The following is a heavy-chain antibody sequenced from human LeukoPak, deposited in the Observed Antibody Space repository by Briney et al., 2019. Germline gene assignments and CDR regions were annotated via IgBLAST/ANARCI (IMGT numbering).Heavy chain of an antibody. Sequence: GGSLRLSCAASGFTFSSYWMSWVRQAPGKGLEWVANIKQDGSEKYYVDSVKGRFTISRDNAKNSLYLRMNSLRAEDTAVYYCARELGYCSGGSCYDEDYYYGMDVWGQGTTVTVSS. D-gene: IGHD2-15*01. J-gene: IGHJ6*02. CDR2: IKQDGSEK. CDR3: ARELGYCSGGSCYDEDYYYGMDV. V-gene: IGHV3-7*01. CDR1: GFTFSSYW.